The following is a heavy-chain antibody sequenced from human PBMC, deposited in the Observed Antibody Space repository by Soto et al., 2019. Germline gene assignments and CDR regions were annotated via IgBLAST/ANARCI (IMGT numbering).Heavy chain of an antibody. CDR1: GLSLSNSGVG. CDR2: IYWDDDK. CDR3: IQSRCGGDCLQSYASHYYYGMDV. V-gene: IGHV2-5*02. Sequence: FRPTLVNHTQSLRLTCTFSGLSLSNSGVGVGWIRQPPGKALEWLALIYWDDDKRYSPSLRSRLTINKDTSKNQVVLTMTNMDPVDTATYYCIQSRCGGDCLQSYASHYYYGMDVWGQGTTVTVSS. D-gene: IGHD2-21*02. J-gene: IGHJ6*02.